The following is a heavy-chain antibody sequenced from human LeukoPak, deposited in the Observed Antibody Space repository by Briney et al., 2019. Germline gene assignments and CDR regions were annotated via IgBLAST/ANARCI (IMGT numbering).Heavy chain of an antibody. J-gene: IGHJ1*01. D-gene: IGHD3-22*01. CDR3: ASGGSGYYKDLEH. CDR2: IIPIFGTA. V-gene: IGHV1-69*05. Sequence: GGIIPIFGTANYAQKFQGRVTIATDESTSTAYMELSSLRSEDTAVYYCASGGSGYYKDLEHWGQGTLVTVSS.